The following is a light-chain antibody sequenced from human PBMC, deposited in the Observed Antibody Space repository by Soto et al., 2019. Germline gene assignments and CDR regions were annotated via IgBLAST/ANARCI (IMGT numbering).Light chain of an antibody. J-gene: IGKJ1*01. Sequence: EIVLTQSPGTLSVSPGDRVTLSCRASQSISINLAWYQHKPGQAPRLLMQTASSRESGVPARISGSGSGTEFTLTISSLQSEDFEVYYCQQFRNWTWTFGQGTKVDIK. V-gene: IGKV3-15*01. CDR1: QSISIN. CDR2: TAS. CDR3: QQFRNWTWT.